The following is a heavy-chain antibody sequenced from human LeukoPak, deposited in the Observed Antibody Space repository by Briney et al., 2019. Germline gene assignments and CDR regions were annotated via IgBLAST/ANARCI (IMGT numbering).Heavy chain of an antibody. CDR1: GFTFDDYA. J-gene: IGHJ3*02. CDR2: ISWNSGNI. Sequence: SLRLSCAASGFTFDDYAMHWVRQAPGKGLEWVSGISWNSGNIGYADSVKGRFTISRDNSKNSLYLQMNSLRTEDTAFYYCAKDSRGQWLAAFDIWGQGTLVTVSS. CDR3: AKDSRGQWLAAFDI. V-gene: IGHV3-9*01. D-gene: IGHD6-19*01.